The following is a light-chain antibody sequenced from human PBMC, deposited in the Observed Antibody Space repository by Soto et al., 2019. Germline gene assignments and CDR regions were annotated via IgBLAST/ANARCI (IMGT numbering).Light chain of an antibody. J-gene: IGLJ2*01. CDR3: SSYAGGNNLV. CDR1: SGDIGTYNF. Sequence: QSVLTQPPSASGSPGQSVTISCTGTSGDIGTYNFVSWYQQHPGKAPKLMIYEVTKWPSGVPDRFSGSKSGNTASLTISGLQGEDEADYYCSSYAGGNNLVFGGGTKVTV. CDR2: EVT. V-gene: IGLV2-8*01.